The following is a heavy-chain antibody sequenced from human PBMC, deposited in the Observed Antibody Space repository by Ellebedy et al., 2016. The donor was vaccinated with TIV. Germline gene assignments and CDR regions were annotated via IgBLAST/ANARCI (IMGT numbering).Heavy chain of an antibody. CDR1: GFTFSSYT. V-gene: IGHV3-30*07. CDR2: ISYDRNNQ. CDR3: ARAYYDSTGYPTA. D-gene: IGHD3-22*01. Sequence: GESLKISCAASGFTFSSYTMLWVRQAPGKGLEWVAVISYDRNNQYYADSVKGRFTISRDNAKNSLYLQMNSLRAEDTAVYYCARAYYDSTGYPTAWGQGTLVTVSS. J-gene: IGHJ5*02.